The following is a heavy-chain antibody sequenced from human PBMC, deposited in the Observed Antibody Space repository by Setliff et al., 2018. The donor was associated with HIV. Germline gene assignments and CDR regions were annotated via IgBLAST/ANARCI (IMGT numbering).Heavy chain of an antibody. J-gene: IGHJ4*02. CDR2: IYTSGST. CDR1: GGSISSGSYY. CDR3: ARGGSGSPFDY. D-gene: IGHD1-26*01. Sequence: SETLSLTCTVSGGSISSGSYYWSWIRQPAGKGLEWIGRIYTSGSTNYNPSLKSRVTISVDTSKNQFSLKLSSVTAADTAVYYCARGGSGSPFDYWARERWSPSPQ. V-gene: IGHV4-61*02.